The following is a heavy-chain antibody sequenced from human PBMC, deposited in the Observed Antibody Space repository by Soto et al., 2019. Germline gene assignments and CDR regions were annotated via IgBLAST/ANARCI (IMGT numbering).Heavy chain of an antibody. D-gene: IGHD6-13*01. J-gene: IGHJ4*02. Sequence: GGSLRLSCAASGFTFSSYSMNWVRQAPGKGLEWVSSISSSSSYIYYADSVKGRFTISRDNAKNSLYLQMNSLRAEDTAVYYCARDGSPIAEADMNWGQGTLVTVSS. CDR3: ARDGSPIAEADMN. CDR2: ISSSSSYI. V-gene: IGHV3-21*01. CDR1: GFTFSSYS.